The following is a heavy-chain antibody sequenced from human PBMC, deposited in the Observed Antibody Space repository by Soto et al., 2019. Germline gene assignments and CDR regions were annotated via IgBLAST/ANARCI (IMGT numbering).Heavy chain of an antibody. J-gene: IGHJ4*02. Sequence: DVQLVESGGGLVKPGGSLRLSCAASGFTFSDAWMSWVRQAPGKGLEWVGRIKRNTDGGTTDYAPPVKGRFTISRDDSRNMLYLQMNSLKTEDTAVYYCTTGSTVITSSSWGQGTLVTVSS. D-gene: IGHD3-16*01. CDR2: IKRNTDGGTT. CDR3: TTGSTVITSSS. V-gene: IGHV3-15*01. CDR1: GFTFSDAW.